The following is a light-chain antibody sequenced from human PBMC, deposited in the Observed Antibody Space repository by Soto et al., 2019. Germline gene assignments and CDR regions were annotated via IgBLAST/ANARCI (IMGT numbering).Light chain of an antibody. CDR1: QSISYR. J-gene: IGKJ1*01. Sequence: DIQMTQSPSTLSASVGDRVTITCRASQSISYRLAWYQQKPGKAPKLLIYDASSLESGVPSTFSGSGSGTEFTLTISSLQPDDFATYYCRQSGGTFGQGTKVDIK. CDR2: DAS. V-gene: IGKV1-5*01. CDR3: RQSGGT.